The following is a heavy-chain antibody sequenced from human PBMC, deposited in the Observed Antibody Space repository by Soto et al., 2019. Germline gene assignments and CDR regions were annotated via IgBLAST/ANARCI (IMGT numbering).Heavy chain of an antibody. CDR2: ISYDGSNK. Sequence: GGPLRLSCAASGFTFSSYGMHWVRQAPGKGLEWVAVISYDGSNKYYADSVKGRFTISRDNSKNTLYLQMNSLRAEDTAVYYMAKDAPLPPVGFDYWGQETLVTVSS. V-gene: IGHV3-30*18. D-gene: IGHD1-26*01. CDR1: GFTFSSYG. J-gene: IGHJ4*02. CDR3: AKDAPLPPVGFDY.